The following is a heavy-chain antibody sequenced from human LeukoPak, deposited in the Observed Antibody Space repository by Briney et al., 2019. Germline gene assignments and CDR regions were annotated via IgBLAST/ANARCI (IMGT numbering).Heavy chain of an antibody. V-gene: IGHV4-59*01. CDR3: AGYSSGWYPYYFDY. Sequence: PSETLSLTCTVSGGSISSYYWSWIRQPPGKGLEWIGYIYYSGSTDYNPSLKSRVTISVDTSKNQFSLKLSSVTAADTAVYYCAGYSSGWYPYYFDYWGQGTLVTVSS. J-gene: IGHJ4*02. CDR2: IYYSGST. CDR1: GGSISSYY. D-gene: IGHD6-19*01.